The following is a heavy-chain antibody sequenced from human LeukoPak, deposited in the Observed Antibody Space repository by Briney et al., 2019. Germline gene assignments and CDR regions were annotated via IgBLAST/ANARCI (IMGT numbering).Heavy chain of an antibody. D-gene: IGHD2-21*02. CDR1: GFTSSSYG. CDR3: AKDLTAYCGGDCYKIYGMDV. V-gene: IGHV3-30*18. J-gene: IGHJ6*04. CDR2: ISYDGSNK. Sequence: GGSLRLSCAASGFTSSSYGMHWVRQVPGKGLEWVAVISYDGSNKYYADSVKGRFTISRDNSKNTLYLQMNSLRAEDTAVYYCAKDLTAYCGGDCYKIYGMDVWGKGTTITVSS.